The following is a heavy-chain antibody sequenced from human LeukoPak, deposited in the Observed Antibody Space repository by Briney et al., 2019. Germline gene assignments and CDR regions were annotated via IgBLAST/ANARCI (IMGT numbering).Heavy chain of an antibody. J-gene: IGHJ3*02. Sequence: PGGSLRLSCAASGFTVSSNYMSWVRQAPGKGLEWVSVIYSGGSTYYADSVKGRFTISRDNSKNTLYLQMNSLRAEDTAVYHCARGALSGYSSSWYGYHDAFDIWGQGTMVTVSS. CDR2: IYSGGST. CDR3: ARGALSGYSSSWYGYHDAFDI. V-gene: IGHV3-66*01. CDR1: GFTVSSNY. D-gene: IGHD6-13*01.